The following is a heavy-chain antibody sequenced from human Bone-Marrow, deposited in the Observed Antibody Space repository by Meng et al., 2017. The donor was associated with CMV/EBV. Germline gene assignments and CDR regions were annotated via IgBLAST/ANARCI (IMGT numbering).Heavy chain of an antibody. CDR3: ASDGMDV. J-gene: IGHJ6*02. V-gene: IGHV3-7*01. Sequence: GESLKISCAASGFTFSSYWMSWVRQAPGKGLEWVANIKQDGCEKYYVDSVKGRFTISRDNAKISLYLQMNNLRADYTAVYYCASDGMDVWGQGTTVTVSS. CDR2: IKQDGCEK. CDR1: GFTFSSYW.